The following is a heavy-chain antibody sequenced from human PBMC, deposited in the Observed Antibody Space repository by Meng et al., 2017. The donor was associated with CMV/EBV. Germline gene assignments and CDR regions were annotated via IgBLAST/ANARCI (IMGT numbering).Heavy chain of an antibody. J-gene: IGHJ4*02. CDR2: INHSGRT. CDR3: ARGGGGEWELLHYFDY. D-gene: IGHD1-26*01. Sequence: QVQLQEWVSGLLKPSETLSLPCAVDGGSFSGYYWSWIRQPPGKGLEWIGEINHSGRTNYNPSLKSRVTISVDTSKNQFSLKLSSVTAADTAVYYCARGGGGEWELLHYFDYWGQGTLVTVSS. V-gene: IGHV4-34*01. CDR1: GGSFSGYY.